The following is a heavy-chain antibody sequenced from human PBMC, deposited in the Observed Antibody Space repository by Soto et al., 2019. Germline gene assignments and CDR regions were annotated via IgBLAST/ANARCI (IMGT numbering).Heavy chain of an antibody. V-gene: IGHV1-18*01. Sequence: QVQLVQSGAEVKKPVASVKVSCQASGYTFITYGITWVRQAPGQGLQWMGWISASNGNTYYGQKFQSRVTMTTDSFTSTAYMELSSLTSDDTAGYYCARASPYSSSGDSWGRGTLVTVSS. D-gene: IGHD6-13*01. CDR3: ARASPYSSSGDS. J-gene: IGHJ4*02. CDR2: ISASNGNT. CDR1: GYTFITYG.